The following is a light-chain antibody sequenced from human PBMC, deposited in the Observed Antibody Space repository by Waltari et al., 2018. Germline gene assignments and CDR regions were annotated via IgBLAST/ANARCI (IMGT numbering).Light chain of an antibody. V-gene: IGKV1-39*01. CDR3: QQSYSTPIT. CDR1: QSISSY. Sequence: DIQMTQSQSSLSASVGDRVTITCRASQSISSYLNSYQQKPGKAPKLLIYAASSLQSGVPSRFSGSGSGTDFTLTISSLQPEDFATYYCQQSYSTPITFGQGTRLEIK. CDR2: AAS. J-gene: IGKJ5*01.